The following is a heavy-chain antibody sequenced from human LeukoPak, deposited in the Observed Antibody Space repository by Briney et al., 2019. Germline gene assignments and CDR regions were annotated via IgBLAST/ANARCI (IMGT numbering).Heavy chain of an antibody. CDR3: ARGYSYGRYYFDY. CDR1: GGSISSYY. CDR2: IYYSGST. J-gene: IGHJ4*02. V-gene: IGHV4-59*01. Sequence: PSETLSLTCTVPGGSISSYYWSWIRQPPGKGLEWIGYIYYSGSTNYNPSLKSRVTISVDTSKNQFSLKLSSVTAADTAVYYCARGYSYGRYYFDYWGQGTLVTVSS. D-gene: IGHD5-18*01.